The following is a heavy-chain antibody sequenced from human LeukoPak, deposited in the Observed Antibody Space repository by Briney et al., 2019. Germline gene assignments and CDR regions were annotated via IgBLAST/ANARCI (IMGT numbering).Heavy chain of an antibody. J-gene: IGHJ4*02. V-gene: IGHV1-18*03. D-gene: IGHD2-15*01. CDR1: GYTFTSYG. Sequence: GASVKLSCKASGYTFTSYGISWVRQAPGQGLEWIGWISAYNGNTNYAQKLQGRVTMTTDTSTSTAYMELRSLRSDDMAVYYCARICSGGSCDNDYWGQGTLVTVSS. CDR2: ISAYNGNT. CDR3: ARICSGGSCDNDY.